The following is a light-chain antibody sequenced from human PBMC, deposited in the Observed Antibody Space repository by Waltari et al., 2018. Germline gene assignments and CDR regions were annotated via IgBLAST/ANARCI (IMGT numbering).Light chain of an antibody. CDR3: MQGSHWPPYT. V-gene: IGKV2-30*02. Sequence: EVVMTQSPLSLPVTLGQPASISCRSSQSLVHSDGNTYLSWFHQRPGQSPRRLIYKVSNRESVVPDRFSGSGSDTDFTLQISTVEAEDVGVYYCMQGSHWPPYTFGQGTKLEIK. J-gene: IGKJ2*01. CDR2: KVS. CDR1: QSLVHSDGNTY.